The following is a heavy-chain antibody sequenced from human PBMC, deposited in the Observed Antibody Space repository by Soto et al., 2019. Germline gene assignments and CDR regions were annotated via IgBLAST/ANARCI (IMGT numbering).Heavy chain of an antibody. CDR1: GFSFSHYS. V-gene: IGHV3-48*01. D-gene: IGHD6-13*01. CDR2: ISSESGTI. CDR3: ATSPPGIAAAGRTRTPQNYGMDV. Sequence: GGSLRLSCAASGFSFSHYSMIWVRQAPGKGLEWLSYISSESGTIYYAESVKGRFTVSRDNSKSTVSLHMNSLRAEDTAVYYCATSPPGIAAAGRTRTPQNYGMDVWGQGTTVTVSS. J-gene: IGHJ6*02.